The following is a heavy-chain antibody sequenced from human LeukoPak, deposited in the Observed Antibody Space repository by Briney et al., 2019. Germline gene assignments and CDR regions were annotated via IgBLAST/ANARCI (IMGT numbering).Heavy chain of an antibody. CDR3: ARSYYDSSGYYPPSWYFDL. CDR2: IYYSGST. Sequence: SETLSLTCTASGGSISSSSYYWGWIRQPPGKGLEWIGSIYYSGSTYYNPSLKSRVTISVDTSKNQFSLKLSSVTAADTAVYYCARSYYDSSGYYPPSWYFDLWGRGTLVTVSS. V-gene: IGHV4-39*01. D-gene: IGHD3-22*01. CDR1: GGSISSSSYY. J-gene: IGHJ2*01.